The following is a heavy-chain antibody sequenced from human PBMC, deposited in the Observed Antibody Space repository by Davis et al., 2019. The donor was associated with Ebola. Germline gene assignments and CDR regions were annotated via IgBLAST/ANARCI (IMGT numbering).Heavy chain of an antibody. Sequence: ASVKVSCKASGYTFTSYDINWVRQATGQGLEWMGWMNPNSGNTGYAQKFQGRVTITADKSTSTAYMELSSLRSEDTAVYYCGSAGRAVPKTPGAYYYYYYMDVWGKGTTVTVSS. CDR3: GSAGRAVPKTPGAYYYYYYMDV. CDR1: GYTFTSYD. J-gene: IGHJ6*03. V-gene: IGHV1-8*03. D-gene: IGHD1-14*01. CDR2: MNPNSGNT.